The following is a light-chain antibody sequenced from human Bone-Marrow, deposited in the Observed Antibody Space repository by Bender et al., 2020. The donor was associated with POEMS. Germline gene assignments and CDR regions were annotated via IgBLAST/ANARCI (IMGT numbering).Light chain of an antibody. V-gene: IGLV2-14*02. J-gene: IGLJ2*01. CDR1: NSDVGGYNL. Sequence: QSALTQPASVSGSPGQSIAISCVGANSDVGGYNLVSWYQQHPGKAPKLMLYDVFRRPSGTSNRFSASKSGNTASLTISGLQAEDEADYYCSSYTTSATLVFGGGTKLTVL. CDR2: DVF. CDR3: SSYTTSATLV.